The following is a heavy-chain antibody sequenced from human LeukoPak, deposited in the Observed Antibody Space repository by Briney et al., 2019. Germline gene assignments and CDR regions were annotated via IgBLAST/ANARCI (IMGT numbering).Heavy chain of an antibody. V-gene: IGHV3-23*01. CDR1: GFTFSSYA. Sequence: PGGSLRLSCAASGFTFSSYAMSWVHQAPGKGLEWVSAISGSGGSTYYADSVKGRFTISRDNSKNTLYLQMDSLRAEDTAVYYCAKDRAGYFDWFDAFDIWGQGTMVTVSS. J-gene: IGHJ3*02. CDR2: ISGSGGST. D-gene: IGHD3-9*01. CDR3: AKDRAGYFDWFDAFDI.